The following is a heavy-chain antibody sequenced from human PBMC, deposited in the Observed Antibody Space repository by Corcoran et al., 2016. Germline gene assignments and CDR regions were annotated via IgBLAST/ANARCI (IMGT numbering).Heavy chain of an antibody. Sequence: QITLKESGPTLVKPTQTLTLTCTFSGFSLSTTGVGVSWIRQPPGKALEWLAVIYWNDDQRYTPSLKTRLTISKDTSKNQVVLTMTNMGPVDTATYYCAHRVGLGSDGWDVEAFDIWCQGTLVTVSS. CDR3: AHRVGLGSDGWDVEAFDI. V-gene: IGHV2-5*01. J-gene: IGHJ3*02. CDR2: IYWNDDQ. CDR1: GFSLSTTGVG. D-gene: IGHD3-16*01.